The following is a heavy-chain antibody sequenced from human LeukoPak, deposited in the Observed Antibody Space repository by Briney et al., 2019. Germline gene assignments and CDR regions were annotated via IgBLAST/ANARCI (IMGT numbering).Heavy chain of an antibody. J-gene: IGHJ3*02. D-gene: IGHD6-13*01. Sequence: GGSLRLSCAASGFTFSSYGMNWVRQAPGKGLEWVAYISSGSSALNYADSVKGRFTISRDNAKNSLYLQMNSLRAEDTAVYYCARDQAAGTAFDIWGQGTMVTVSS. V-gene: IGHV3-48*04. CDR1: GFTFSSYG. CDR2: ISSGSSAL. CDR3: ARDQAAGTAFDI.